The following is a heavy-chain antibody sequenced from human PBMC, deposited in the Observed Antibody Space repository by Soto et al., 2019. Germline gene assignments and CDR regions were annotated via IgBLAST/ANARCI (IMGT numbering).Heavy chain of an antibody. CDR2: ISAYNGNT. J-gene: IGHJ6*03. CDR3: ARGYCSSTSCHHRPSYYYYYYMDV. V-gene: IGHV1-18*01. D-gene: IGHD2-2*01. Sequence: ASVKVSCKASGYTFTSYGISWVRQAPGQGLEWMGWISAYNGNTNYAQKLQGRVTMTTDTSTSTAYMELRSLRSDDTAVYYCARGYCSSTSCHHRPSYYYYYYMDVWGQ. CDR1: GYTFTSYG.